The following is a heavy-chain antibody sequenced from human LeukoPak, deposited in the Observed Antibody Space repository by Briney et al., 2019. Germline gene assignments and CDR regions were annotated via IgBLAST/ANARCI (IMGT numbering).Heavy chain of an antibody. Sequence: ASVKVSCKTSGYSFTNYYMHWVRQAPGQGLEWMGIINPSGGSTNYAPKFQGRVTMTRDTSTSTVYMELSSLRSEDAAVYYCARDQGLTGYFDYWGQGTLVTVSS. D-gene: IGHD3-9*01. CDR2: INPSGGST. J-gene: IGHJ4*02. CDR1: GYSFTNYY. CDR3: ARDQGLTGYFDY. V-gene: IGHV1-46*01.